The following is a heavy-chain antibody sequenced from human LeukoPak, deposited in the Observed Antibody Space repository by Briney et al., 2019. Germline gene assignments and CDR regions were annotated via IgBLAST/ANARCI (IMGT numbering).Heavy chain of an antibody. CDR3: AGAYYYDSSGYYYFDY. V-gene: IGHV4-34*01. D-gene: IGHD3-22*01. J-gene: IGHJ4*02. Sequence: PSETLSLTCAVYGGSFSGYYWSWLRQPPGKGLEWIGEINHSGSTNYNPSLKSRVTISVDTSKNQFSLKLSSVTAADTAVYYCAGAYYYDSSGYYYFDYWGQGTLVTVSS. CDR1: GGSFSGYY. CDR2: INHSGST.